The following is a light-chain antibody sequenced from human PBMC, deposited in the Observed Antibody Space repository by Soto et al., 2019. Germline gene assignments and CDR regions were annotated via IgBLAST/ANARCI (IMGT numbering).Light chain of an antibody. J-gene: IGLJ3*02. CDR2: DVS. Sequence: HSVLTQPASVSGSPGQSITISCTGTSSDVGGYNYVSWYQQHPDKAPKLVIYDVSNRPSGVSNRFSASKSGNTASLTISGLQAEDEADYYCISYTRSGTRVFVGGTKLTVL. V-gene: IGLV2-14*03. CDR3: ISYTRSGTRV. CDR1: SSDVGGYNY.